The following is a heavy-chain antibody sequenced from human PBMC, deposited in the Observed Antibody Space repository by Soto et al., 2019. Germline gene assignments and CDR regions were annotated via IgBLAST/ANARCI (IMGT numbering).Heavy chain of an antibody. CDR2: IRRNAYGGTT. CDR1: GFTFGDYA. D-gene: IGHD3-16*01. J-gene: IGHJ4*02. V-gene: IGHV3-49*04. Sequence: AGGSLRLSCTTSGFTFGDYALSWVRQAPGKGLEWVGFIRRNAYGGTTDYAASVIGRFTISRDDSKSIAYLQMNSLRTGDTALYYCTRASSLDFDFWGQGTLVTVSS. CDR3: TRASSLDFDF.